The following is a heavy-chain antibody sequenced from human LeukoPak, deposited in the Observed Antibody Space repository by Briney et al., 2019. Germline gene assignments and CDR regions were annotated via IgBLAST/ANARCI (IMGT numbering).Heavy chain of an antibody. CDR3: ARRDILTGLYYFDY. Sequence: ASAKVSCKASGYTFTSYGISWVRQAPGQGLEWMGWISAYNGNTNYAQKLQGRVTMTTDTSTSTAYMELRSLRSDDTAVYYCARRDILTGLYYFDYWGQGTLVTVSS. CDR2: ISAYNGNT. CDR1: GYTFTSYG. V-gene: IGHV1-18*01. J-gene: IGHJ4*02. D-gene: IGHD3-9*01.